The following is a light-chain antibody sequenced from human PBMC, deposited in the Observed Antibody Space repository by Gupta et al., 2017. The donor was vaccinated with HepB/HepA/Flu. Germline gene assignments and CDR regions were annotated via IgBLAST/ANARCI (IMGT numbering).Light chain of an antibody. J-gene: IGLJ3*02. V-gene: IGLV1-51*02. CDR2: ENS. Sequence: QSVLPQPPSVSAAPGQKVTISCSGSSPNIGNNYVSWYQQVPGTAPKRLIDENSKRPSGIPDRFSGSRSGTSATLGITGLQTGDEADDYCGTWDSSLGGGVFGGGTKMTVL. CDR3: GTWDSSLGGGV. CDR1: SPNIGNNY.